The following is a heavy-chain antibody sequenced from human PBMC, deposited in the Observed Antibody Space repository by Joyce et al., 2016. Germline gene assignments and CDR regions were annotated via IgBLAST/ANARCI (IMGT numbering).Heavy chain of an antibody. J-gene: IGHJ4*02. Sequence: EVQLVESGGGLVKPGGSLRLSCAASGFAFSTCTMSWFRQAPGKGLEWVSSISDNSRFIYYADSLKGRFTISRDNAKNSLYLQMNSLRAEDTAVYYCGRVDPTEQPIDYWGQGTLVTVSS. D-gene: IGHD6-13*01. V-gene: IGHV3-21*01. CDR1: GFAFSTCT. CDR3: GRVDPTEQPIDY. CDR2: ISDNSRFI.